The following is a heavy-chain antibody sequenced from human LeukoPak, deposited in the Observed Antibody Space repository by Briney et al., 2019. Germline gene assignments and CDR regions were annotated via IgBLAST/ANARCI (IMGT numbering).Heavy chain of an antibody. Sequence: RGSLRLSYAASGFTFSSYGMHWVRQAPGKGLEWVAFIRYDGSNKYYGDSVKGRFTISRDNSKNTLYLQMNSLRAEDTAVYYCAKDLYQLLLVGPNWFDPWGQGTLVTVSS. V-gene: IGHV3-30*02. J-gene: IGHJ5*02. CDR3: AKDLYQLLLVGPNWFDP. CDR2: IRYDGSNK. CDR1: GFTFSSYG. D-gene: IGHD2-2*01.